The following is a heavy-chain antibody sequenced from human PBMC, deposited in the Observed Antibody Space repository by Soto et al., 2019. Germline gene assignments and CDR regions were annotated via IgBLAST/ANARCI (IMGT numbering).Heavy chain of an antibody. Sequence: SETLSLTCTVSGDSISSYNYYWAWLRQSPGKGPEWIGSVFYTGFTSYNPSLESRVSVSVDTSKSQFSLKLSAVTAADTAVYYCATSHKGYNWNYFDHWGQGALVTVSS. D-gene: IGHD1-20*01. CDR1: GDSISSYNYY. J-gene: IGHJ4*02. CDR2: VFYTGFT. V-gene: IGHV4-39*01. CDR3: ATSHKGYNWNYFDH.